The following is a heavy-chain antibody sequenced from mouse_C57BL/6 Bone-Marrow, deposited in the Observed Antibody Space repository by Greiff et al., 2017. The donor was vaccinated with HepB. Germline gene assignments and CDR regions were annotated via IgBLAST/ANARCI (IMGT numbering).Heavy chain of an antibody. Sequence: EVQLQESGPELVKPGASVKISCKASGYSFTGYYMNWVKQSPEKSLEWIGEINPSTGGTTYNQKFKAKATLTVDKSSSTAYMQLKSLTSEDSAVYYCARRGNYYGSSYWYFDVWGTGTTVTVSS. CDR2: INPSTGGT. CDR1: GYSFTGYY. CDR3: ARRGNYYGSSYWYFDV. V-gene: IGHV1-42*01. D-gene: IGHD1-1*01. J-gene: IGHJ1*03.